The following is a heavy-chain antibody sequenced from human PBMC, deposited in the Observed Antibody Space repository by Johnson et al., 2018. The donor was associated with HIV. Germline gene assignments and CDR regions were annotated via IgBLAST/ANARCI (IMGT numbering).Heavy chain of an antibody. Sequence: VQLVESGGGLVQPGGSLRLSCAASGFTVSSNYMRWVRQAPGKGLEWVSVIYSGGSTYYADSVQGRFTISRDNSKNTLYLQMNSLRAEDTAVYYCARDIIAAAGISAFDIWGQGTMVTVSS. J-gene: IGHJ3*02. CDR1: GFTVSSNY. D-gene: IGHD6-13*01. CDR3: ARDIIAAAGISAFDI. CDR2: IYSGGST. V-gene: IGHV3-66*01.